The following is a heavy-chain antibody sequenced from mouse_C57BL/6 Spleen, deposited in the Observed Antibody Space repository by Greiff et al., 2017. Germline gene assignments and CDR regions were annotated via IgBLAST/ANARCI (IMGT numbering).Heavy chain of an antibody. D-gene: IGHD2-4*01. V-gene: IGHV2-9-1*01. Sequence: VKLVESGPGLVAPSQSLSITCTVSGFSLTSYAISWVRQPPGKGLEWLGVIWTGGGTNYNSALKSRLSISKDNSKSQVFLKMNSLQTDDTARYYCATYYDYDGYAMDYWGQGTSVTVSS. J-gene: IGHJ4*01. CDR3: ATYYDYDGYAMDY. CDR1: GFSLTSYA. CDR2: IWTGGGT.